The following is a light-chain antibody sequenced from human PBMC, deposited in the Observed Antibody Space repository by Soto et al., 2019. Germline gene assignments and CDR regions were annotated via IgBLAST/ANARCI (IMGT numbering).Light chain of an antibody. J-gene: IGKJ5*01. CDR2: AAS. CDR1: QSISSW. Sequence: DIQMIQSPSTLSASVGDRVTITCRASQSISSWLAWYQQKPGKAPKLLIYAASSLQSGVPSRFSGSGSGTDFTLTISSLQPEDFATYYCQQGHSNPITLGQGTRLEIK. V-gene: IGKV1-39*01. CDR3: QQGHSNPIT.